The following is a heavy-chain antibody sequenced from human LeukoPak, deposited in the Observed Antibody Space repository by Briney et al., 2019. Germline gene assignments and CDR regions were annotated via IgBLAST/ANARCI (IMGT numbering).Heavy chain of an antibody. CDR3: ASQTPAGWGSFDY. J-gene: IGHJ4*02. CDR1: GYTFTGYY. CDR2: INPNSGGT. D-gene: IGHD3-16*01. Sequence: ASVKVSCKASGYTFTGYYMHWVRQAPGQGLEWMGWINPNSGGTNYAQKFQGRVTTTRDTSISTAYMELSRLRSDDTAVYYCASQTPAGWGSFDYWGQGTLVTVSS. V-gene: IGHV1-2*02.